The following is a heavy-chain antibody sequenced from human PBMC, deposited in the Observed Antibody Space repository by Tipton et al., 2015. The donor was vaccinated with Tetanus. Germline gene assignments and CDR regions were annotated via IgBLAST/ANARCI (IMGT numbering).Heavy chain of an antibody. J-gene: IGHJ4*02. Sequence: GLVKPSKTLSLTCSVSGGSFSGYLWSWVRQPSGKGLEWIGEINHSGTTNYNPSLKSRVTISVDTSKNQFSLKLRSVTAADTAVYYCARDSYYSSRWSFADYWGQGTLVTVSS. CDR3: ARDSYYSSRWSFADY. D-gene: IGHD3-22*01. V-gene: IGHV4-34*01. CDR1: GGSFSGYL. CDR2: INHSGTT.